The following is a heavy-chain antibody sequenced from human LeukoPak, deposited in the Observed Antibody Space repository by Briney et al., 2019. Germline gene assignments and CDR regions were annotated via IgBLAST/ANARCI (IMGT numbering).Heavy chain of an antibody. D-gene: IGHD5-12*01. CDR3: AKDTGLRDAFDI. CDR1: GFTFRSYP. J-gene: IGHJ3*02. CDR2: ISYDGSNK. Sequence: GGSLRLSCAASGFTFRSYPMHWVRQAPGKGLEWVAVISYDGSNKYYADSVKGRFTISRDNSKNTLYLQMNSLRAEDTAVYYCAKDTGLRDAFDIWGQGTMVTVSS. V-gene: IGHV3-30*04.